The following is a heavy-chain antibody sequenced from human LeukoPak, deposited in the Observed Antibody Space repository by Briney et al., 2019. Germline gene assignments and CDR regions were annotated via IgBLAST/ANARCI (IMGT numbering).Heavy chain of an antibody. V-gene: IGHV1-8*02. CDR1: GYTFTSYG. CDR3: ARGLRYSSGWYYGY. J-gene: IGHJ4*02. CDR2: MNPNSGNT. Sequence: GASVKVSCKASGYTFTSYGINWVRQATGQGLEWMGWMNPNSGNTGYAQKFQGRVTMTRNTSISTAYMELSSLRSEDTAVYYCARGLRYSSGWYYGYWGQGTLVTVSS. D-gene: IGHD6-19*01.